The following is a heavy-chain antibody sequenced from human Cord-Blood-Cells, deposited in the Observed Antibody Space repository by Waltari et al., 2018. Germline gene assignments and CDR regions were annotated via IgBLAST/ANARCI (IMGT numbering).Heavy chain of an antibody. J-gene: IGHJ3*02. D-gene: IGHD3-10*01. CDR1: GGSFSGYY. Sequence: QVQLQQWGAGLLKPSETLSLTCAVYGGSFSGYYWSWIRQPPGQGLDRIGETNHVGRTNYSPSLRSRVTISVDTSKNQFSLKLSSVTAADTAVYYCASLALYGSGSYYNGDAFDIWGQGTMVTVSS. V-gene: IGHV4-34*01. CDR2: TNHVGRT. CDR3: ASLALYGSGSYYNGDAFDI.